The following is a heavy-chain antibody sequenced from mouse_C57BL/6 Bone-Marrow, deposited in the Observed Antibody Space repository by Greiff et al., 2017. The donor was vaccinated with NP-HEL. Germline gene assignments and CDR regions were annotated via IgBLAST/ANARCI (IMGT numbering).Heavy chain of an antibody. Sequence: EVQLQESGGGLVKPGGSLKLSCAASGFTFSSYAMSWVRQTPEKRLEWVATISDGGSYTYYPDNVKGRFTISRDNAKNNLYLQMSHLKSEDTAMYYCARDGASQLNYWGQGTTLTVSS. J-gene: IGHJ2*01. CDR2: ISDGGSYT. V-gene: IGHV5-4*01. CDR1: GFTFSSYA. CDR3: ARDGASQLNY.